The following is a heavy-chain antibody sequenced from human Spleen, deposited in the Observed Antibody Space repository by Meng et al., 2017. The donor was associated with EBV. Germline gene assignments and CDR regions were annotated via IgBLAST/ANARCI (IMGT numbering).Heavy chain of an antibody. CDR2: VRSSNTYI. Sequence: EVQLMDSGGGLVKPGGSLRLSCAASGFTFSSYDMNWFRQAPGKGLEWVSSVRSSNTYIYYADSVKGRFTTSRDNANNSLYLQMNSLRVEDTAVYYCARGASFFDYWGLGTLVTVYS. V-gene: IGHV3-21*01. D-gene: IGHD1-26*01. CDR3: ARGASFFDY. J-gene: IGHJ4*02. CDR1: GFTFSSYD.